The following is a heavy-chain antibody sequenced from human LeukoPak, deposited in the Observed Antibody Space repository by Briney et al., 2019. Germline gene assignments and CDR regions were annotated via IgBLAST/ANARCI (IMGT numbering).Heavy chain of an antibody. CDR1: GGSMSSYY. V-gene: IGHV4-59*12. J-gene: IGHJ6*03. CDR2: IYHSGST. D-gene: IGHD3-10*01. Sequence: SETLSLTCSVSGGSMSSYYWSWIRQSPGKGLEWIGYIYHSGSTDYNSSLKSRVTISVDTSKNQFSLKLSSVTAADTAVYYCAREGKITMVRGVIRYYYMDVWGKGTTVTISS. CDR3: AREGKITMVRGVIRYYYMDV.